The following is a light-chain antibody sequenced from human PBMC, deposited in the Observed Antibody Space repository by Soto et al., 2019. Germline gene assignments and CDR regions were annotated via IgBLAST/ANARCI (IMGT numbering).Light chain of an antibody. Sequence: DIVMTQSPDSLAVSLGERATINCKSSQSVLYSSNNENYLAWYQQKPGQPPKLLIYWASTRESGVPDRFSGSGSGTDFTPTNSSLQAEDVAGYYCQQYYSTPHTFGQGTKVDI. CDR1: QSVLYSSNNENY. CDR3: QQYYSTPHT. CDR2: WAS. J-gene: IGKJ1*01. V-gene: IGKV4-1*01.